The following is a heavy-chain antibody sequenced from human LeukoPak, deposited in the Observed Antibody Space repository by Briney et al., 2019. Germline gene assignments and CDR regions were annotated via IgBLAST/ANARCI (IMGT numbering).Heavy chain of an antibody. Sequence: GASVKVSCKASGYTFTSYGISWVRQAPGQGLEWMGWISAYNGNTNYAQKFQGRVTITTDESTSTAYMELSSLRSEDTAVYYCARVRRLGYCSSTSCTSPGWFDPWGQGTLVTVSS. CDR3: ARVRRLGYCSSTSCTSPGWFDP. J-gene: IGHJ5*02. CDR1: GYTFTSYG. CDR2: ISAYNGNT. D-gene: IGHD2-2*01. V-gene: IGHV1-18*01.